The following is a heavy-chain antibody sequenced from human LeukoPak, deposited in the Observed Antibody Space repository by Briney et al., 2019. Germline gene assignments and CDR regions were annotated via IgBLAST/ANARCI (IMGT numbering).Heavy chain of an antibody. CDR2: ISAYNGNT. Sequence: ASVKVSCKASSYTFTSYGISWVRQAPGQGLEWMGWISAYNGNTNYAQKLQGRVTMTTDTSTSTAYMELRSLRSDDTAVYYCARDRYYDSSGYYYGRPDYWGQGTLVTASS. CDR3: ARDRYYDSSGYYYGRPDY. CDR1: SYTFTSYG. J-gene: IGHJ4*02. V-gene: IGHV1-18*01. D-gene: IGHD3-22*01.